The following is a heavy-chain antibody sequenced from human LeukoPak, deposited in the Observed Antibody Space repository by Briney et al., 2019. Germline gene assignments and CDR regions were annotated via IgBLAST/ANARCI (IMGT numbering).Heavy chain of an antibody. V-gene: IGHV3-53*01. CDR3: TRDNGSGSFYNDY. J-gene: IGHJ4*02. D-gene: IGHD3-10*01. CDR1: GSTVSSNY. Sequence: PGGSLRLSCAASGSTVSSNYMSWVRQAPGKGLEWVLVIYSGGSTYYADSVKGRFTISRDNSKNTLYLQMNSLRAEDTAVYYCTRDNGSGSFYNDYWGQGTLVTVSS. CDR2: IYSGGST.